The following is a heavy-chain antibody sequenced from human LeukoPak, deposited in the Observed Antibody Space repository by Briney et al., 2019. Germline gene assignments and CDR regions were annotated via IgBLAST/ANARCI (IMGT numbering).Heavy chain of an antibody. CDR2: ISYDGSNK. D-gene: IGHD6-19*01. CDR1: GFTFSSYA. Sequence: PGRSLRLSCAASGFTFSSYAMHWVHQAPGKGLEWVAVISYDGSNKYYADSVKGRFTISRDNSKNTLYLQMNSLRAEDTAVYYCARDLAVAGRWRNWFDPWGQGTLVTVSS. V-gene: IGHV3-30-3*01. J-gene: IGHJ5*02. CDR3: ARDLAVAGRWRNWFDP.